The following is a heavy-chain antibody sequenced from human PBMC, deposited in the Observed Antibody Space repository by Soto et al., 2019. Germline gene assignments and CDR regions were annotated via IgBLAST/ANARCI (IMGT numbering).Heavy chain of an antibody. CDR1: GDSISNLDYF. CDR2: IYKSATT. D-gene: IGHD7-27*01. Sequence: SETLSLTCSVSGDSISNLDYFWAWIRQPPGQALEYIGYIYKSATTYYNPSFESRVAISVDTPKSQFSLNVTSVTAADTAVYFCARGRYCLTGRCFPNWFDSWGQGALVTVSS. CDR3: ARGRYCLTGRCFPNWFDS. V-gene: IGHV4-30-4*01. J-gene: IGHJ5*01.